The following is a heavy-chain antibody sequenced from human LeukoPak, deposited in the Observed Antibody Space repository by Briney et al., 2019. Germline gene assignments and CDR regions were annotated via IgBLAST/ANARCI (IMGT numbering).Heavy chain of an antibody. CDR3: ARERRTSYYGSGTYYYGMDV. J-gene: IGHJ6*02. CDR2: IYYSGST. Sequence: PSGTLSLTCTVSGGSISSYYWSWIRQPPGKGLEWIGYIYYSGSTNYNPSLKSRVTISVDTSKNQFSLKLSSVTAADTAVYYCARERRTSYYGSGTYYYGMDVWGQGTTVTVSS. CDR1: GGSISSYY. V-gene: IGHV4-59*01. D-gene: IGHD3-10*01.